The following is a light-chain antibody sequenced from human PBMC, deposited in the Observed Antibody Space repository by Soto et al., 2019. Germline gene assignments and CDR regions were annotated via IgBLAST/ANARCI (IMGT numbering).Light chain of an antibody. V-gene: IGLV2-14*01. CDR1: STDVGYYNY. CDR2: EVS. J-gene: IGLJ3*02. Sequence: QSALTQPASVSGSPGQSITISCTGNSTDVGYYNYVAWHQHHPGKAPKLIIYEVSNRPSGVSNRFSGSKSGNTASLAISGLQAEDEADYYCSSYTTSSTQVFGGGTKLTVL. CDR3: SSYTTSSTQV.